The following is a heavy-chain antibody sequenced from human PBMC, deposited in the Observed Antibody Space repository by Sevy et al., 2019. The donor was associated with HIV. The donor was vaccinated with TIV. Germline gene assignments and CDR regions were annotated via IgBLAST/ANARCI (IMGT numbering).Heavy chain of an antibody. CDR2: MTGSGSYI. CDR1: GFTLSTST. Sequence: GGSLRLSCAASGFTLSTSTMNWVRQAPGKGLEWVSLMTGSGSYILYAYSVKGRFTISRDNAKNSVFLQMNSLRVEDTAVYYCVRDGWNYWGQGTLVTVSS. D-gene: IGHD2-15*01. CDR3: VRDGWNY. V-gene: IGHV3-21*01. J-gene: IGHJ4*02.